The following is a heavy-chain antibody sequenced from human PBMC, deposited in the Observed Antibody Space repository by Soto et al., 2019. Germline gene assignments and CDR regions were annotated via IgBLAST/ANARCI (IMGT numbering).Heavy chain of an antibody. Sequence: ASVKVSCKASGYSFTDYHIHWVRQAPGQGLEWLGRINPKSGGTSTAQKFQGWVTMTTDTSISTASMELTRLTSDDTAIYYCARGDSTDCSNGVCSFFYNHDMDVWG. V-gene: IGHV1-2*04. CDR2: INPKSGGT. CDR1: GYSFTDYH. CDR3: ARGDSTDCSNGVCSFFYNHDMDV. D-gene: IGHD2-8*01. J-gene: IGHJ6*02.